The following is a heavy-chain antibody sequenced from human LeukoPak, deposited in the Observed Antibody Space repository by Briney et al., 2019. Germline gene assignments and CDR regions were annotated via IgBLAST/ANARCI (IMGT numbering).Heavy chain of an antibody. CDR1: GGSIRSYY. CDR3: ARAPNYDFWSGYLDY. CDR2: IYYSGST. J-gene: IGHJ4*02. Sequence: SETLSLTCTVSGGSIRSYYWSWIRQPPGKGLEWIGYIYYSGSTNYNPSLKSRVTISVDTSKNQFSLKLSSVTAADTAVYYCARAPNYDFWSGYLDYWGQGTLVTVSS. V-gene: IGHV4-59*08. D-gene: IGHD3-3*01.